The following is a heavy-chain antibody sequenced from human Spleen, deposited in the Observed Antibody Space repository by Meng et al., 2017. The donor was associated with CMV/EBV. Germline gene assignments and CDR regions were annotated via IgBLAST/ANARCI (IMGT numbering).Heavy chain of an antibody. CDR1: FSDHY. J-gene: IGHJ4*02. D-gene: IGHD3-22*01. CDR3: ARLQIGYYSDSSGNQDF. CDR2: IRNNAHGYTP. V-gene: IGHV3-72*01. Sequence: FSDHYMDWVRQAPGKGLEWVGRIRNNAHGYTPEYAASVEGRFTISRDDSANSLYLQMNSLKTEDTAVYYCARLQIGYYSDSSGNQDFWGQGTLVTVSS.